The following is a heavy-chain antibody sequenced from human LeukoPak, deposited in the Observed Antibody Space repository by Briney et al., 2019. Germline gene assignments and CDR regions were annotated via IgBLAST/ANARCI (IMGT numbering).Heavy chain of an antibody. V-gene: IGHV3-53*01. CDR2: IYSGGST. D-gene: IGHD3-10*01. CDR1: GFTVSSNC. Sequence: GGSLRLSCAASGFTVSSNCMSWVRQAPGKGLEWVSVIYSGGSTYYADSVKGRFTISRDNSKNTLYLQMNSLRAEDTAVYYCARTRFGELLGAFDIWGQGTMVTVSS. CDR3: ARTRFGELLGAFDI. J-gene: IGHJ3*02.